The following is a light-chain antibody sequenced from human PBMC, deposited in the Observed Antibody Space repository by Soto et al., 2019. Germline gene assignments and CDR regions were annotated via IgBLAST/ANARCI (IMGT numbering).Light chain of an antibody. CDR2: SDD. V-gene: IGLV1-44*01. CDR3: AAWDDNLNGPL. CDR1: SSNIGRYS. J-gene: IGLJ3*02. Sequence: QSVLTQPPSLSGTPGKRVTISCSGSSSNIGRYSVNWYQHFPGTAPKILIYSDDERPSGVPDRFSGSKSGTSASLAISGLQSEAEAESYCAAWDDNLNGPLFGGGTKVTVL.